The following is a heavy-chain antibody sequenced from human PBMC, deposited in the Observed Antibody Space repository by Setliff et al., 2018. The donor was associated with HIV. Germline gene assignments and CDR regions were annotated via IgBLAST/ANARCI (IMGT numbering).Heavy chain of an antibody. V-gene: IGHV4-39*01. CDR3: ARLMHYYDSLWVLWRENYFDS. CDR2: LYFTGST. CDR1: GGSVSSGSYY. J-gene: IGHJ4*01. D-gene: IGHD3-22*01. Sequence: PSETLSLTCSVSGGSVSSGSYYWGWIRQPPGKGLEWIGTLYFTGSTYYNPSLKSRVTISVDTSKNQFSLKLSSVTAADTAVYYCARLMHYYDSLWVLWRENYFDSWGRGTLVTVSS.